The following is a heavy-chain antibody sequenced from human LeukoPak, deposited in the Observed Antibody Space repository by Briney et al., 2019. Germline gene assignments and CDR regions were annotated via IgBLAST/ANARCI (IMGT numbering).Heavy chain of an antibody. CDR3: AKVGCSSTSCYAFDI. CDR1: GFTLSSKA. J-gene: IGHJ3*02. CDR2: ISGSGGST. Sequence: PGGSLRLSCAASGFTLSSKARSGVAQAPGKGWEGVSVISGSGGSTYYADSVKGRFTISRDNSKNTLYLQMNSLRAEDTAVYYCAKVGCSSTSCYAFDIWGQGTMVTVSS. V-gene: IGHV3-23*01. D-gene: IGHD2-2*01.